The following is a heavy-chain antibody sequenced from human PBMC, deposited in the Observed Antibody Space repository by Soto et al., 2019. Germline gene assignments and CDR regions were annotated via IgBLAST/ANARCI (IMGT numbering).Heavy chain of an antibody. V-gene: IGHV1-3*01. CDR1: GFTFTKNA. CDR3: ARRYGGTLDY. D-gene: IGHD4-17*01. CDR2: INAANGNT. Sequence: ASVKVSCKASGFTFTKNAIHWVRQAPGQRLEWMGWINAANGNTKYSQKFQDRVTIIRDTSASTAYMELTSLRSEDTAVYYCARRYGGTLDYWGQGTLVTVSS. J-gene: IGHJ4*02.